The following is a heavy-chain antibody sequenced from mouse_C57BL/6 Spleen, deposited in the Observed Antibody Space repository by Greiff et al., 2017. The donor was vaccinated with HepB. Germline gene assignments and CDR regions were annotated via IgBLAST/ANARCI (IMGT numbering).Heavy chain of an antibody. J-gene: IGHJ3*01. CDR3: TRYYSNYFAY. CDR2: IDPETGDT. D-gene: IGHD2-5*01. Sequence: QQSPVHGLEWIGAIDPETGDTAYNQKFKGKAILTADKSSSTAYMELRSLTSEDSAVYYCTRYYSNYFAYWGQGTLVTVSA. V-gene: IGHV1-15*01.